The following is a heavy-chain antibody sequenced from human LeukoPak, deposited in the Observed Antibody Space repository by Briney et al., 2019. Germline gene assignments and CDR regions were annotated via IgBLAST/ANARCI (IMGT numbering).Heavy chain of an antibody. CDR2: INPSGGST. J-gene: IGHJ6*02. CDR1: GYTFTSYY. D-gene: IGHD1-7*01. Sequence: DSVKVSCKASGYTFTSYYMHWVRQAPGQGLEWMGIINPSGGSTSYAQKFQGRVTMTRDTSTSTVYMELSSLRSEDTAVYYCARDAVASALELRYYYGMDVWGQGTTVTVSS. CDR3: ARDAVASALELRYYYGMDV. V-gene: IGHV1-46*01.